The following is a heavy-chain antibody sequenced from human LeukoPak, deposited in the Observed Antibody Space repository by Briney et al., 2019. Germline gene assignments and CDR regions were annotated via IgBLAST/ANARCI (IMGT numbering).Heavy chain of an antibody. Sequence: ASVKVSCKASGGTFSSYAISWVRQAPGQGLEWMGGIIPIFGTANYAQKFQGRVTITADESTSTAYMELSGLRSEDTAVYYCATVEWSRSQGPPSGSRLNSGGFHCYYIDVWGKGTAVTVSS. D-gene: IGHD1-26*01. CDR2: IIPIFGTA. CDR1: GGTFSSYA. V-gene: IGHV1-69*13. J-gene: IGHJ6*03. CDR3: ATVEWSRSQGPPSGSRLNSGGFHCYYIDV.